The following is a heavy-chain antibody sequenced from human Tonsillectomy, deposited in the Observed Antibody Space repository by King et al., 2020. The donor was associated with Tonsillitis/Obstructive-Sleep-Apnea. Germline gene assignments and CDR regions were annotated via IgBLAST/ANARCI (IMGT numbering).Heavy chain of an antibody. CDR2: IIPIFGTA. CDR3: ARWVGGASKFDY. Sequence: QLVQSGAEVKKPGSSVKVSCKASGGTFSSYAISWVRQAPGQGLEWMGGIIPIFGTANYSQKFQGRVTFTADESTSTAYMELSSLTSEVTAVYYCARWVGGASKFDYWGQGTLVTVSS. CDR1: GGTFSSYA. V-gene: IGHV1-69*01. D-gene: IGHD2-15*01. J-gene: IGHJ4*02.